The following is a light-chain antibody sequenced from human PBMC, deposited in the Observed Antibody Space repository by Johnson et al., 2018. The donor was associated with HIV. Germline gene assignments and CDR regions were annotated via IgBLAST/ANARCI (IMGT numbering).Light chain of an antibody. CDR2: DNS. V-gene: IGLV1-51*01. Sequence: QSVLTQPPSVSAAPGQKVTISCSGSSSNIGKNHVSWYQQFPGTAPKLLVYDNSKRPSGIPDRFSATKSGTSATLGITGLQTGDEADYYCGTWDSSLSGYVFGTGTKVTV. CDR3: GTWDSSLSGYV. CDR1: SSNIGKNH. J-gene: IGLJ1*01.